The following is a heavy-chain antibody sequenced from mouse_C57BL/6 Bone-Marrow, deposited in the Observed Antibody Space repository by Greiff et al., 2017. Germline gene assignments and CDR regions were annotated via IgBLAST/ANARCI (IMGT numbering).Heavy chain of an antibody. D-gene: IGHD1-1*02. CDR2: IYPRSGNT. Sequence: QVQLQQSGAELARPGASVKLSCKASGYTFTSYGISWVKQRTGQGLEWIGEIYPRSGNTYYNEKFKGKATLTADKSSSTAYLSLRDLTSEDSAVYFCANLTGAPGFAYWGQGTLVTVSA. V-gene: IGHV1-81*01. CDR3: ANLTGAPGFAY. CDR1: GYTFTSYG. J-gene: IGHJ3*01.